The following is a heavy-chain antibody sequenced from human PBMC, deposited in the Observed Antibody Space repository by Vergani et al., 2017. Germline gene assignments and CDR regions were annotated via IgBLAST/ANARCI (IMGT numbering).Heavy chain of an antibody. CDR3: ATVPHCSSTSGHNIDY. Sequence: EVQLVQSGTEVKKPGESLRISCKGSGYSFTSYWINWVRQMPGKGLEWMGRIDPSDSYTNYSPSFQGHVTISADKSISTAYLQWSSLKASDTAMYYCATVPHCSSTSGHNIDYWGQGTLVTVSS. J-gene: IGHJ4*02. D-gene: IGHD2-2*02. CDR1: GYSFTSYW. CDR2: IDPSDSYT. V-gene: IGHV5-10-1*03.